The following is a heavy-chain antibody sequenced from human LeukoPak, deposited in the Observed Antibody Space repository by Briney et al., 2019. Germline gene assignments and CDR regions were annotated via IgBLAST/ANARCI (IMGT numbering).Heavy chain of an antibody. V-gene: IGHV4-38-2*02. J-gene: IGHJ4*02. D-gene: IGHD6-19*01. CDR2: IYPSGST. CDR3: ARVSVPRYSSEIPDS. Sequence: SETLSLTCTVSGYSISNGYYWGWIRQPPGMGLDWIGSIYPSGSTYYNPSLNSRVTISVDTTKNQFSLQLRSVTAADTAVYYCARVSVPRYSSEIPDSWGQGTLVTVSS. CDR1: GYSISNGYY.